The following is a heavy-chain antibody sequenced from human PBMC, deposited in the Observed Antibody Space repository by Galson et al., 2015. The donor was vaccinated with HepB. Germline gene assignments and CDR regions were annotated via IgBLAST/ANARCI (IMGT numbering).Heavy chain of an antibody. CDR1: GFTFSSYA. CDR2: ISYDGSNK. CDR3: ASSTLEDSSSWYVEFDY. D-gene: IGHD6-13*01. V-gene: IGHV3-30*04. Sequence: SLRLSCAASGFTFSSYAMHWVRQAPGKGLEWVAVISYDGSNKYYADSVKGRFTISRDNSKNTLYLQMNSLRAEDTAVYYCASSTLEDSSSWYVEFDYWGQGTLVTVSS. J-gene: IGHJ4*02.